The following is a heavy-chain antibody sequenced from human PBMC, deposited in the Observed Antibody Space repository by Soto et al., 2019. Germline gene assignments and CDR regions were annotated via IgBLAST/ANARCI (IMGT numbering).Heavy chain of an antibody. CDR3: ARSLPPGYCSGGSCYLFDS. D-gene: IGHD2-15*01. J-gene: IGHJ4*02. Sequence: GAAVKVSYKHSGYTFTSYGISWVRQAPGQGLEWMGWISAYNGNKNYAQKKQGIVIMTADSSTRTAYMERWSPRSDAAVFFYGARSLPPGYCSGGSCYLFDSWGQGTLVTVSS. V-gene: IGHV1-18*04. CDR1: GYTFTSYG. CDR2: ISAYNGNK.